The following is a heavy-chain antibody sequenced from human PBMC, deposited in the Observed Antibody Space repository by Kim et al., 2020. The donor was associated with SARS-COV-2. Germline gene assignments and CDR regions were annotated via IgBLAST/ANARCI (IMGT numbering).Heavy chain of an antibody. CDR1: GFTFDDYA. Sequence: GGSLRLSCAASGFTFDDYAMHWVRQAPGKGLEWVSGISWNSGSIGYADSVKGRFTISRDNAKNSLYLQMNSLRAEDTALYYCAKDMYPLGALNYGMDVWGQGTTVTVSS. CDR3: AKDMYPLGALNYGMDV. V-gene: IGHV3-9*01. J-gene: IGHJ6*02. D-gene: IGHD2-2*01. CDR2: ISWNSGSI.